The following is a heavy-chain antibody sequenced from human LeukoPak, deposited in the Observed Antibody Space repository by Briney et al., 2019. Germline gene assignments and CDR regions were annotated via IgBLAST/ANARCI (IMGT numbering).Heavy chain of an antibody. CDR1: GFTFSSYW. J-gene: IGHJ4*02. D-gene: IGHD2-15*01. CDR2: IKQDGSEK. V-gene: IGHV3-7*04. CDR3: ARASAASLFDY. Sequence: GGSLRLSCAASGFTFSSYWVSWVRQAPGKGLEWVANIKQDGSEKYYVDSVKGRFTISRDNAKNSLYLQMNSLRAEDTAVYYCARASAASLFDYWGQGTLVTVSS.